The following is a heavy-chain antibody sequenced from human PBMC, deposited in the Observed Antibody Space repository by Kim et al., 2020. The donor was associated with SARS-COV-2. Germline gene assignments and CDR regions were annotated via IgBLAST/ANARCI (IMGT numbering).Heavy chain of an antibody. V-gene: IGHV5-10-1*01. D-gene: IGHD6-6*01. CDR3: ARDSKYSSSSRYYYYGMDV. J-gene: IGHJ6*02. CDR1: GYSFTSYW. Sequence: GASLKISCKGSGYSFTSYWISWVRQMPGKGLEWMGRIDPSDSYTNYSPSFQGHVTISADKSISTAYLQWSSLKASDTAMYYCARDSKYSSSSRYYYYGMDVWGQGTTVTVSS. CDR2: IDPSDSYT.